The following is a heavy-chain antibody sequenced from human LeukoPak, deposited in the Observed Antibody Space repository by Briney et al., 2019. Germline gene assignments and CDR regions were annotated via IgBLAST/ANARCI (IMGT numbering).Heavy chain of an antibody. V-gene: IGHV3-48*04. D-gene: IGHD6-13*01. J-gene: IGHJ6*02. CDR1: GFTFSSYS. CDR2: ISSSSTI. Sequence: PGGSLRLSCAASGFTFSSYSMNWVHQAPGKGLEWVSYISSSSTIYYADSVKGRFTISRDNAKNSLSLQMSSLRAEDTAVYYCARSPFSSSRTVGYYGTDVWGQGTTVTVSS. CDR3: ARSPFSSSRTVGYYGTDV.